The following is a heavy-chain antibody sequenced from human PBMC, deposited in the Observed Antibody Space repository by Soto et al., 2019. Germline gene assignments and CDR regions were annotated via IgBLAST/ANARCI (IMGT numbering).Heavy chain of an antibody. CDR3: ARDQLGYMDV. CDR2: IYYSGST. J-gene: IGHJ6*03. CDR1: GGSISSYY. Sequence: SETLSLTCTVSGGSISSYYWSWIRQPPGKGLEWIGYIYYSGSTNYNPSLKSRVTISVDTSKNQFSLKLSSVTAADTAVYYCARDQLGYMDVWGKGTTVTVSS. D-gene: IGHD1-1*01. V-gene: IGHV4-59*08.